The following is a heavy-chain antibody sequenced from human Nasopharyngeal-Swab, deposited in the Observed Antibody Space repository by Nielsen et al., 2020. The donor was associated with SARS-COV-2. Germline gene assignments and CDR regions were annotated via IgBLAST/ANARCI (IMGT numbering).Heavy chain of an antibody. Sequence: SGPTLVKPTQTLTLTCTFSGFSLNTSGMCLTWIRQPPGKALEWLALIDWDEDKYYSTSLKTRLTIPKDTSKNQVVLTMTNMDQADTATYYCARNPPRGSGFDLWGQGILVTVSS. D-gene: IGHD6-19*01. J-gene: IGHJ4*02. V-gene: IGHV2-70*01. CDR2: IDWDEDK. CDR3: ARNPPRGSGFDL. CDR1: GFSLNTSGMC.